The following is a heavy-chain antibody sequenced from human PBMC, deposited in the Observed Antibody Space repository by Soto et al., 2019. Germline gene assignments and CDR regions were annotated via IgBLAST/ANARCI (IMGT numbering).Heavy chain of an antibody. CDR3: ASGPRKP. V-gene: IGHV3-7*01. Sequence: GGSLRLSCAASGFPFSRNWMNWVRQAPGKGLEWVANINQDGNAKYYADSVKGRFTISRDNAKNSLYLQMNSLRVEDTAVYYCASGPRKPWGQGTLVTVSS. J-gene: IGHJ5*02. CDR2: INQDGNAK. CDR1: GFPFSRNW.